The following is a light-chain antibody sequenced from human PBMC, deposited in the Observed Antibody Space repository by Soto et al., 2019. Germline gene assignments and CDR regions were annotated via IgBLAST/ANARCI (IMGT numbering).Light chain of an antibody. Sequence: DIQMTQSPSSLSASVGDRVTMTCRASQDISNYLAWYQQKPGKGPNLLVYVASTLQSGVPSRFSGSGSGTDFTLTIGSLQPEDVGTYYCQQYNSYSRTFGQGTKVDIK. CDR2: VAS. CDR3: QQYNSYSRT. CDR1: QDISNY. V-gene: IGKV1-27*01. J-gene: IGKJ1*01.